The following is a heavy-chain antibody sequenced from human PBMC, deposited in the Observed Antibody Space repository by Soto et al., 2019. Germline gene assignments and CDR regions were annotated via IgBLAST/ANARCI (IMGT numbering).Heavy chain of an antibody. J-gene: IGHJ5*02. CDR3: AKIEMGWFAH. D-gene: IGHD2-8*01. CDR2: ISGSGGHT. Sequence: GGSLRLSCTGSGFSFFSYAMSWVRQAPGKGLEWVSTISGSGGHTYYADSVKGRFVVSRDNDKNTVYLHMSSLTGEDTAVYFCAKIEMGWFAHWGQGTQVTGSS. CDR1: GFSFFSYA. V-gene: IGHV3-23*01.